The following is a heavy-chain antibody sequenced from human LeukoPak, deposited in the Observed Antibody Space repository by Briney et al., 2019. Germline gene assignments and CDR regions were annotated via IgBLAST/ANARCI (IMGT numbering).Heavy chain of an antibody. V-gene: IGHV3-21*01. Sequence: GGSLRLSCAASGFTFSSYSMNWVRQAPGKGLECVSSISSSSSYIYYADSVKGRFTISRDNAKKSLYLQTNSLRAEDTAVYYCARDTAGVDNAFDIWGQGTMVTVSS. J-gene: IGHJ3*02. CDR3: ARDTAGVDNAFDI. CDR2: ISSSSSYI. CDR1: GFTFSSYS. D-gene: IGHD3-10*01.